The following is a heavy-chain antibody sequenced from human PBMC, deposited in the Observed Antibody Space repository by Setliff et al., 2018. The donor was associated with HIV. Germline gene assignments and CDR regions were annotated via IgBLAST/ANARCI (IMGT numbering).Heavy chain of an antibody. V-gene: IGHV4-61*02. J-gene: IGHJ6*03. CDR2: IFASGST. CDR1: GVSISSGSYY. CDR3: ARDKGYYYMDV. Sequence: SETLSLTCTVSGVSISSGSYYWSWIRQPAGKGLEWIGRIFASGSTNYNPSLKSRVIISVDTSNNQFSLRLSSVTAADTAVYYCARDKGYYYMDVWGKGTTVTVSS.